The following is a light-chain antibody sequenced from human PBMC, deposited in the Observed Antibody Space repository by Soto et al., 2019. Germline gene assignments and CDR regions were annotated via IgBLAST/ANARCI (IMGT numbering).Light chain of an antibody. CDR1: RSIRTY. CDR2: TAS. J-gene: IGKJ2*03. CDR3: QQTYSSFNS. Sequence: DIQVTQSPSSLSASVGDRVTITCRASRSIRTYLNWYQQRPGKPPKLLIQTASTLQGGVPSRFSCSGSGTDFTLTISSLQPEDFATYYFQQTYSSFNSFWQGTKLEIK. V-gene: IGKV1-39*01.